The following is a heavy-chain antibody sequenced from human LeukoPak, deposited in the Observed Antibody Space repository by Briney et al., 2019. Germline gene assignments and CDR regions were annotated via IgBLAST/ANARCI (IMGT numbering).Heavy chain of an antibody. CDR1: GFTFSSYA. CDR2: ISSNGGST. V-gene: IGHV3-64*01. D-gene: IGHD7-27*01. J-gene: IGHJ4*02. Sequence: GGSLRLSCAASGFTFSSYAMHWVRQAPGKGLEYVSAISSNGGSTYYANSVKGRFTISRDSSKNTLYLQMGSLRAEDMAVYYCARVALNGDFDYWVQGTLVTVSS. CDR3: ARVALNGDFDY.